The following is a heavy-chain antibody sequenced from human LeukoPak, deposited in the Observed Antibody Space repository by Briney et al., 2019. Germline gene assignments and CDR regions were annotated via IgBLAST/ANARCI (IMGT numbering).Heavy chain of an antibody. V-gene: IGHV3-21*05. J-gene: IGHJ4*02. Sequence: PGGSLRLSCAASGLTFSSYSMYWVRQAPAKGLEWVSCISSSSSYIYYADSVKGRFTISRDNAKNSLYLQMNSLRAEDTAVYYCARDPTMVWGANRGRPDYWGQGTLVTVSS. CDR3: ARDPTMVWGANRGRPDY. CDR1: GLTFSSYS. D-gene: IGHD3-10*01. CDR2: ISSSSSYI.